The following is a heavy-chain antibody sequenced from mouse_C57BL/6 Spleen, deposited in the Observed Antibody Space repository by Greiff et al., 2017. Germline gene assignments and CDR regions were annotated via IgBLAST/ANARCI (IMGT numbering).Heavy chain of an antibody. Sequence: EVQLQQSGPELVKPGASVKISCKASGYTFTDYYMNWVKQSHGKSLEWIGDINPNNGGTSYNQKFKGKATLTVDKSSSTAYMELRSLTSEDSAVYYCALHYDSNWGFAYWGQGTLVTVSA. CDR1: GYTFTDYY. D-gene: IGHD2-4*01. V-gene: IGHV1-26*01. J-gene: IGHJ3*01. CDR2: INPNNGGT. CDR3: ALHYDSNWGFAY.